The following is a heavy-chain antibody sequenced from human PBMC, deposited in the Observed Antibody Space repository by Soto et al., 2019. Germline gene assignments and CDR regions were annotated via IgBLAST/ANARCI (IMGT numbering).Heavy chain of an antibody. D-gene: IGHD1-1*01. Sequence: PGGSLRLSCAASGFTFNNYAMTWVRQAPGKGLEWVSAISGSGDTYYADSVKGRFTISRDNSKNMLYLQMNSLRVEDTATYYCAGALENPYFYYGLNVWGQGTTVTVSS. CDR3: AGALENPYFYYGLNV. V-gene: IGHV3-23*01. CDR1: GFTFNNYA. CDR2: ISGSGDT. J-gene: IGHJ6*02.